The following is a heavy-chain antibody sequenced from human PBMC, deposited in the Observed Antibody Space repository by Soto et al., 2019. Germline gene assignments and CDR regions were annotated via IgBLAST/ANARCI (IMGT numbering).Heavy chain of an antibody. Sequence: GGSLRLSCAASGFTFSDYYISWGRQAPGRGLEWISYSSNSGTFARYATSVKGRFSISRDNANNSLYLEMNSLRVEDTAVYYCARSGDNFNVLDYWGQGTPVTVSS. CDR3: ARSGDNFNVLDY. D-gene: IGHD1-1*01. CDR2: SSNSGTFA. CDR1: GFTFSDYY. V-gene: IGHV3-11*06. J-gene: IGHJ4*02.